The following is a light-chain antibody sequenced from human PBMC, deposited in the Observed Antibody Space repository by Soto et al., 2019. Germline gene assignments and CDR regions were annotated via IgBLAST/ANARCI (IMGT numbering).Light chain of an antibody. CDR2: DAS. J-gene: IGKJ5*01. V-gene: IGKV3-11*01. CDR1: QSVSSY. CDR3: QQRSNWPKT. Sequence: EIVLTQSPATLSLSPGERATLSCRASQSVSSYLAWYQQKPGQAPRLLIYDASNRATGIPARFSGSGSGTDFTLTISSLEPEDFAVYYCQQRSNWPKTLGQGIRLEIK.